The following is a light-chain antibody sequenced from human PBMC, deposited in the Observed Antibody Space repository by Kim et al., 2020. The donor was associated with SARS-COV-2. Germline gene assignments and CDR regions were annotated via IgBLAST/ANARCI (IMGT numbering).Light chain of an antibody. J-gene: IGLJ1*01. Sequence: PGQRVTISCSGSIANIVSNYVDWYQQLPGTAPKLLIYRNNQRPSGVPDRFSGSKSGTSASLAISGLRSEDEADYYCAAWDDSLKYVFGTGTKVTVL. V-gene: IGLV1-47*01. CDR1: IANIVSNY. CDR2: RNN. CDR3: AAWDDSLKYV.